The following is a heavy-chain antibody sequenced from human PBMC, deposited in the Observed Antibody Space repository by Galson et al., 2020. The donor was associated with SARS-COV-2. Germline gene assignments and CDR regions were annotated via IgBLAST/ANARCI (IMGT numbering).Heavy chain of an antibody. D-gene: IGHD3-16*01. CDR2: IHYGGTT. Sequence: ETSETLSLTCAVSGDSLSSNRFYWDWICQTPGKGLEWIGSIHYGGTTYYIPSHKSRATLSVDTSKNQFSLKLTSVTAADTAVYYCAKRGGTKWDYWGQGILVTVSS. J-gene: IGHJ4*02. V-gene: IGHV4-39*01. CDR3: AKRGGTKWDY. CDR1: GDSLSSNRFY.